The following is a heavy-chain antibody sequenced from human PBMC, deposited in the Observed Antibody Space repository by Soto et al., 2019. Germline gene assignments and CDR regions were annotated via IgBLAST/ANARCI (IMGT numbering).Heavy chain of an antibody. CDR2: ISGSGGST. Sequence: GGSLRLSCAASGFTFSSYAMSWVRQAPGKGLEWVSAISGSGGSTYYADSVKGRFTISRDNSKNTLYLQMNSLRAEDTAVYYCAKERKYCSGGSCYRALTYWGQGTLVTVSS. J-gene: IGHJ4*02. V-gene: IGHV3-23*01. CDR3: AKERKYCSGGSCYRALTY. CDR1: GFTFSSYA. D-gene: IGHD2-15*01.